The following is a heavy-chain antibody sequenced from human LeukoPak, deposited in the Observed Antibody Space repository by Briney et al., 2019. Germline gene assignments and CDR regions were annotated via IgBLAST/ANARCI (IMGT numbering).Heavy chain of an antibody. V-gene: IGHV4-34*01. CDR3: ARTGRNWGFDY. CDR1: GGTFSGYY. J-gene: IGHJ4*02. D-gene: IGHD7-27*01. Sequence: SETLSLTCAVYGGTFSGYYWSWIRQPPGKGLEWIGEINHSGSTNYNPSLKSRVTISVDTSKNQFSLKLSPVTAADTAVYYCARTGRNWGFDYWGQGTLVTVSS. CDR2: INHSGST.